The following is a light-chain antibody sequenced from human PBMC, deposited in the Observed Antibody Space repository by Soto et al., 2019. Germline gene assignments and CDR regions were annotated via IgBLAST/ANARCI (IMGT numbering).Light chain of an antibody. CDR3: FSYTSSGTYV. V-gene: IGLV2-14*01. J-gene: IGLJ1*01. CDR1: SSDVGNYKY. Sequence: QSVLTQPASVSGSPGQSITISCTGTSSDVGNYKYVSWYQQHPGKAPKLMIYEVSNRPSGFSNRFSGSKSGNTASLTISGLQAEDETDYYCFSYTSSGTYVFGTGTKLTVL. CDR2: EVS.